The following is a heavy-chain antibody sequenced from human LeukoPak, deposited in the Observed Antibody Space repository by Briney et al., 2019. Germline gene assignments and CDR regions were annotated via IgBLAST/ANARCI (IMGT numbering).Heavy chain of an antibody. J-gene: IGHJ4*02. Sequence: GGSLRLSCAASGFTFSSYWMHWVRQAPGKGLVWVSRINSDGSSTSYADSVKGRFTISRDNAKNTLYLQMNSLRAEDTALYYCAKEARAGANSFDYWGQGTLVTVSS. D-gene: IGHD1-26*01. CDR2: INSDGSST. CDR1: GFTFSSYW. V-gene: IGHV3-74*01. CDR3: AKEARAGANSFDY.